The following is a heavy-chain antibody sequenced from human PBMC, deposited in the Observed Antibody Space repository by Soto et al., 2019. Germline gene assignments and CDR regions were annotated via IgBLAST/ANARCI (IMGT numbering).Heavy chain of an antibody. CDR1: GFTFSSFA. D-gene: IGHD3-10*01. CDR2: IGGSGGST. V-gene: IGHV3-23*01. CDR3: VKESTTAVYGLGAYYFDY. J-gene: IGHJ4*02. Sequence: EVQLLESGGPLVQPGGSLRLSCAASGFTFSSFAMSWVRQAPGKGLEWVSGIGGSGGSTYYADSVKGRFTISRDNSKNTLYLQMNSLRAEDTAVYYCVKESTTAVYGLGAYYFDYWGQGTLVTVSS.